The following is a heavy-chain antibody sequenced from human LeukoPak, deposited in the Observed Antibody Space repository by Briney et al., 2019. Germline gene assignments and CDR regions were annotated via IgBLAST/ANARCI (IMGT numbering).Heavy chain of an antibody. CDR2: INHGGST. D-gene: IGHD4-17*01. CDR1: GGSFSGYY. CDR3: ARGRVTTVTSYIDY. Sequence: KTSETLSLTCAVFGGSFSGYYWSWIRQSPGKGLEWIGDINHGGSTNYSPSLKSRVSVASDTFKKQFSLRLTSVTAADTAVYFCARGRVTTVTSYIDYWGQGTLVTVSS. V-gene: IGHV4-34*01. J-gene: IGHJ4*02.